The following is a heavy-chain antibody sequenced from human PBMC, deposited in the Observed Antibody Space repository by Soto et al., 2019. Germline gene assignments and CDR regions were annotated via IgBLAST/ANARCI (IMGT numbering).Heavy chain of an antibody. CDR2: IYYSGST. CDR1: GGSISSYY. J-gene: IGHJ4*02. D-gene: IGHD5-18*01. V-gene: IGHV4-59*08. CDR3: ARRYGSCFDY. Sequence: QVQLQESGPGLVKPSETLSLTCTVSGGSISSYYWSWIRQPPGKGLEWIGYIYYSGSTNYNPSLKSRVSISVYTSKNPFSLRLGSVTAADTAVYYCARRYGSCFDYWGQGTLVTVSS.